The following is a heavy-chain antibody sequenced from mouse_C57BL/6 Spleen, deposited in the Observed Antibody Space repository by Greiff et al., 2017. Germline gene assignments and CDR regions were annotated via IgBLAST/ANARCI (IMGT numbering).Heavy chain of an antibody. J-gene: IGHJ2*01. CDR2: IYPGDGDT. Sequence: VQLQQSGPELVKPGASVKISCKASGYAFSSSWMNWVKQRPGTGLEWIGRIYPGDGDTNYNGKFKGTATLIADKSSSTAYMQLSSLTSEASAVYFCARSGYYGSSYDFDYWGQGTTLTVSS. D-gene: IGHD1-1*01. CDR3: ARSGYYGSSYDFDY. V-gene: IGHV1-82*01. CDR1: GYAFSSSW.